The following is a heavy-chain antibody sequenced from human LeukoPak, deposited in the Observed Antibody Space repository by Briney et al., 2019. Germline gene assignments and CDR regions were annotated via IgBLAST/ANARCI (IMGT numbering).Heavy chain of an antibody. CDR2: ISYDGSSK. CDR1: GFTFSSHA. V-gene: IGHV3-30*04. Sequence: GGSLRLSCAASGFTFSSHAMHWVRQGPGKGLEWVAVISYDGSSKYYADSLKGRFTISRDNAKNSLYLQMNSLRAEDTAVYYCARVGPWVNPDYYYYYMDVWGKGTTVTVSS. D-gene: IGHD1-14*01. J-gene: IGHJ6*03. CDR3: ARVGPWVNPDYYYYYMDV.